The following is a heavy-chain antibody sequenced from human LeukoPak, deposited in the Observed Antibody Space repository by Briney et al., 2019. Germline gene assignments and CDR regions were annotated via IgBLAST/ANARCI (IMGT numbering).Heavy chain of an antibody. CDR2: IYPGDSDT. D-gene: IGHD3-16*01. CDR3: AIFDFLFGEIDNWFDP. CDR1: GYSFTTYW. V-gene: IGHV5-51*01. J-gene: IGHJ5*02. Sequence: GESPKISCKGSGYSFTTYWIGWVRQMPGKGLEWMGIIYPGDSDTRYSPSFQGQVTISADKSISTAYLQWSSLKASDTAMYYCAIFDFLFGEIDNWFDPWGQGTQVTVSS.